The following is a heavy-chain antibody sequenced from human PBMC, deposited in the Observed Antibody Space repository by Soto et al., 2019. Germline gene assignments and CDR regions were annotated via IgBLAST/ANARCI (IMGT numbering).Heavy chain of an antibody. CDR1: GGSISSYY. Sequence: NPSETLSLTCTVSGGSISSYYWSWIRQPAGKGLEWIGRIYTSGSTNYNPSLKSRVTMSVDTSKNQFSLKLSSVTAADTAVYYCARWGLDVDTAMVGAFDIWGQGTMVT. D-gene: IGHD5-18*01. V-gene: IGHV4-4*07. CDR2: IYTSGST. J-gene: IGHJ3*02. CDR3: ARWGLDVDTAMVGAFDI.